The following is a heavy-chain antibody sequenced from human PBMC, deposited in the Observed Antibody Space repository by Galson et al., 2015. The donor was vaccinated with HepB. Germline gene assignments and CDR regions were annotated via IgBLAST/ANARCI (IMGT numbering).Heavy chain of an antibody. J-gene: IGHJ6*02. CDR3: AKGRHYYYGMDV. V-gene: IGHV3-9*01. CDR1: GFTFDDYA. CDR2: ISWNSGSI. Sequence: SLRLSCAASGFTFDDYAMHWVRQAPGKGLEWVSGISWNSGSIGYADSVKGRFTISRDNAKNSLYLQMNSLRAEDTALYYCAKGRHYYYGMDVWGQGTTVTVSS.